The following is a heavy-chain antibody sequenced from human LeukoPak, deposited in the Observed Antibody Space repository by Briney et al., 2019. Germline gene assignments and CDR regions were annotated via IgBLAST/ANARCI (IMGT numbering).Heavy chain of an antibody. CDR1: GYTFTSYA. V-gene: IGHV7-4-1*02. J-gene: IGHJ4*02. Sequence: ASVKVSCKASGYTFTSYAMNWVRQAPGQGLEWMGWINTNTGNPTYAQGFTGRFVFSLDTSVSTAYLQISSLKAEDTAVYYCARGLSTVVTAIPFDYWGQGTLVTVSS. CDR2: INTNTGNP. CDR3: ARGLSTVVTAIPFDY. D-gene: IGHD2-21*02.